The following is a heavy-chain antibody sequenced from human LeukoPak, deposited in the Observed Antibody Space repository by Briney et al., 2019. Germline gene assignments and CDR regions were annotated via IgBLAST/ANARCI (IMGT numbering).Heavy chain of an antibody. CDR1: GFTFSSYA. V-gene: IGHV3-30-3*02. D-gene: IGHD3-9*01. CDR3: AKSRLVTDAFDN. CDR2: ISYDGSNK. J-gene: IGHJ3*02. Sequence: GGSLRLSCAASGFTFSSYAMHWVRQAPGKGLEWVAVISYDGSNKYYADSVKGRFTISRDNSKNTLYLQMNSLRAEDTAVYYCAKSRLVTDAFDNWGQGTMVTVSS.